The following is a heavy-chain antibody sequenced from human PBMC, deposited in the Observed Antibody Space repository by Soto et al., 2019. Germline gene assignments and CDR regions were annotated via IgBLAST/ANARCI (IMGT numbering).Heavy chain of an antibody. J-gene: IGHJ6*02. CDR1: GFTFSSYG. CDR2: ISYDGTDK. CDR3: VKERYAQLWLEDYGMDV. Sequence: QVQLVESGGGVVQPGRSLRLSCEASGFTFSSYGIHWVRQAPGKGLEWVALISYDGTDKYYADSVKGRFTISRDNSKNTLYLLMSSLGPEDTALYYFVKERYAQLWLEDYGMDVWGQGTTVTV. V-gene: IGHV3-30*18. D-gene: IGHD5-18*01.